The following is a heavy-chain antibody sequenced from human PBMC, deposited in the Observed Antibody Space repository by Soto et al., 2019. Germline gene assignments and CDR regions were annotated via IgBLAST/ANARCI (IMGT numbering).Heavy chain of an antibody. CDR2: IIPIFGTA. CDR3: ARDSNYGYYYMDV. CDR1: GGTFSSYA. D-gene: IGHD4-4*01. J-gene: IGHJ6*03. Sequence: SVKVSCTASGGTFSSYAISWVRQAPGQGLEWMGGIIPIFGTANYAQKFQGRVTITADTSTSTAYMELTSLRSDDTAVYYCARDSNYGYYYMDVWGKGTTVTVSS. V-gene: IGHV1-69*06.